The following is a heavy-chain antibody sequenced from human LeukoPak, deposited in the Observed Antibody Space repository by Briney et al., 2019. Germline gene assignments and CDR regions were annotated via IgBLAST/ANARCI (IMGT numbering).Heavy chain of an antibody. J-gene: IGHJ5*02. CDR2: IYTSGST. CDR3: AREVAAAGTRWFDP. CDR1: GGSISSYY. V-gene: IGHV4-4*07. D-gene: IGHD6-13*01. Sequence: SETLSLTCTVSGGSISSYYWSWIRQPAGKGLVWIGRIYTSGSTNYNPSLKSRVTMSVDTPKNQFSLELSSVTAADTAVYYCAREVAAAGTRWFDPWGQGTLVTVSS.